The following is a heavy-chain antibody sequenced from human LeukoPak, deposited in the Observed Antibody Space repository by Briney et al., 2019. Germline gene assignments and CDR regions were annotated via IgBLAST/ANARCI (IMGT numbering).Heavy chain of an antibody. D-gene: IGHD3-22*01. CDR3: ATGKFSGYYDY. CDR2: MYYGGTT. CDR1: GGSLGSSTNY. V-gene: IGHV4-39*01. Sequence: PSETLSLTCTVSGGSLGSSTNYGGWVRQTPGKGMEWIGSMYYGGTTYYNPSLKSRLTLSVDTSKNQISLRLHSVTAADSAVYFRATGKFSGYYDYWGQGTLVTVSS. J-gene: IGHJ4*02.